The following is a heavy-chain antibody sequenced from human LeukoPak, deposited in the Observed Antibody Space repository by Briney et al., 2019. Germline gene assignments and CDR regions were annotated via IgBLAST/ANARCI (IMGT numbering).Heavy chain of an antibody. J-gene: IGHJ4*02. Sequence: GGSLRLSCAASGFTFSSYGMHWVRQAPGKGLEWVAFIRYDGSNKYYADSVKGRFTISRDNSKNTLYLQMNSLRAEDTAVYYCAKDLAVTDSSGSFDYWGQGTLVTVSS. V-gene: IGHV3-30*02. D-gene: IGHD3-22*01. CDR1: GFTFSSYG. CDR3: AKDLAVTDSSGSFDY. CDR2: IRYDGSNK.